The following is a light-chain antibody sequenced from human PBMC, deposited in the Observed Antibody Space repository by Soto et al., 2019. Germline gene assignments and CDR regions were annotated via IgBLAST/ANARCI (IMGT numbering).Light chain of an antibody. V-gene: IGKV1-39*01. Sequence: DIQLTQSPSSLSASVGDRVTITCRASQSICSNLNWYQQKPGKAPKVLIYAASTLQSGVPSRFSGSGYGTDITITISSLQPEDFATSYCQQCYRANTFGPGNKLEIK. J-gene: IGKJ2*01. CDR1: QSICSN. CDR3: QQCYRANT. CDR2: AAS.